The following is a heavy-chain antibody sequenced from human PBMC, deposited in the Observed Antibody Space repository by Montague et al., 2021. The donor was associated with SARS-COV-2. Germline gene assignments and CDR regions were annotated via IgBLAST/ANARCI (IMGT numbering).Heavy chain of an antibody. D-gene: IGHD1-1*01. Sequence: SETLSLTCAVYGGSFSGYYWSWIRQPPGKGLEWIGEINHSGSTNYNPSLKSRVTISVDTSKNQFSLKLSSVTAADTAVYYCARANGYDFDYWGQGTLVTVSS. CDR3: ARANGYDFDY. J-gene: IGHJ4*02. CDR1: GGSFSGYY. V-gene: IGHV4-34*01. CDR2: INHSGST.